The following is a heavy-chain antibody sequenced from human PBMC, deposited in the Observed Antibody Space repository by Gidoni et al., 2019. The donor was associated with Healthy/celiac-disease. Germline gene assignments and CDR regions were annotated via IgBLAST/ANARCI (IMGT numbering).Heavy chain of an antibody. CDR2: IGTAGDT. J-gene: IGHJ4*02. CDR1: GFTFSSYD. CDR3: ARAAGYCSSTSCYDLDY. V-gene: IGHV3-13*01. Sequence: EVQLVESGGGLVQPGGSLRLSCAASGFTFSSYDMHWVRQATGKGLEWVSAIGTAGDTYYPGAVKGRFTISREKAKNSLYLQMNSLRAGDTAVYYCARAAGYCSSTSCYDLDYWGQGTLVTVSS. D-gene: IGHD2-2*01.